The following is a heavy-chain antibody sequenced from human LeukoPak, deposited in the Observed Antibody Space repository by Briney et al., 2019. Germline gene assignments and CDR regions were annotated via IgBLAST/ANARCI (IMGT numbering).Heavy chain of an antibody. J-gene: IGHJ4*02. CDR3: ARRAPGARGFDY. Sequence: SQTLSLTCAISGDSVSSNSATWHWIRQSPSRGLEWLGRTYYRSKWNIDYALSVKSRITINPDTSKNQFSLQLNSVTPEDTAVYYCARRAPGARGFDYWGQGTLVTVSS. V-gene: IGHV6-1*01. CDR1: GDSVSSNSAT. CDR2: TYYRSKWNI. D-gene: IGHD2-2*01.